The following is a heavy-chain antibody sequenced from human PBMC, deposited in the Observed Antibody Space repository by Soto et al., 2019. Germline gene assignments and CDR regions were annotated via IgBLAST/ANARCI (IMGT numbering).Heavy chain of an antibody. CDR2: IYYSGNT. D-gene: IGHD2-8*02. J-gene: IGHJ5*02. CDR1: GGSISIGGYY. CDR3: ARDAAPVTEYCTAGDCPNWFDP. Sequence: PSETLSLTCTVSGGSISIGGYYWSCIRQHPGKGLEWIGYIYYSGNTYYNPSLKSRVTISVDTSKNQFSLKLSSVTAADTAVYYCARDAAPVTEYCTAGDCPNWFDPWGQGTLVTVSS. V-gene: IGHV4-31*03.